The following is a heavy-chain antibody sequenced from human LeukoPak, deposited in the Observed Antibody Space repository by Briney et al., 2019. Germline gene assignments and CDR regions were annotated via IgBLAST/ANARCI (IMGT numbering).Heavy chain of an antibody. CDR2: ITSSGRII. J-gene: IGHJ6*02. D-gene: IGHD3-10*01. Sequence: GGSLRLSCAASGFTFSSYEMTWVRQAPGKGLEWVAYITSSGRIIYYADSVKGRFTISRDNAKNSLYLQMNSLRAEDTAVYYCASTGGYGSGTYDYYYFGMDVWGQGTAVTVSS. CDR3: ASTGGYGSGTYDYYYFGMDV. CDR1: GFTFSSYE. V-gene: IGHV3-48*03.